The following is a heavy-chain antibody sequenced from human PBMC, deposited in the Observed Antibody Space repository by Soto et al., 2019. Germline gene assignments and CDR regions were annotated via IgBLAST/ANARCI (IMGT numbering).Heavy chain of an antibody. V-gene: IGHV3-23*01. J-gene: IGHJ4*02. CDR1: GFTFSSYA. CDR2: ISGSGGST. D-gene: IGHD1-26*01. Sequence: EVQLLESGGGLVQPGGSLRLSCAASGFTFSSYAMSWVRQAPGKGLEWVSAISGSGGSTYYADSVKGRFTISRDNSKNTLYLQMNSLRAEDTAVYYCAKCPGCVGEDSRGSYFDYWGQGTLVTVSS. CDR3: AKCPGCVGEDSRGSYFDY.